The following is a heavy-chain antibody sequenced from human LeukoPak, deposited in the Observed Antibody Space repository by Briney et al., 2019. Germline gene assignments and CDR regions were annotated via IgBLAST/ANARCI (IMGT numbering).Heavy chain of an antibody. D-gene: IGHD1-26*01. Sequence: GASVKVSCKASGGTFSSYAISWVRQAPGQGLEWMGGIIPIFGTANCAQKFQGRVTITADESTSTAYMELSSLRSEDTAVYYCASTMGATYYFDYWGQGTLVTVSS. CDR1: GGTFSSYA. CDR2: IIPIFGTA. V-gene: IGHV1-69*13. CDR3: ASTMGATYYFDY. J-gene: IGHJ4*02.